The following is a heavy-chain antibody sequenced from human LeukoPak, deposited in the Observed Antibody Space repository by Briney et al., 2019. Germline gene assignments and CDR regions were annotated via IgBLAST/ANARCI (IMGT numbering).Heavy chain of an antibody. V-gene: IGHV1-3*01. Sequence: GASVKVSCKASGYTFVNYVIHWVRQAPGQRLEWMGWINAGNGNTKYSQKFQGRVTITRDTSASTAYMELSSLRSEDTAVYYCARDPVVPAAAGFDYWGQGTLVTVSS. CDR3: ARDPVVPAAAGFDY. D-gene: IGHD2-2*01. CDR2: INAGNGNT. J-gene: IGHJ4*02. CDR1: GYTFVNYV.